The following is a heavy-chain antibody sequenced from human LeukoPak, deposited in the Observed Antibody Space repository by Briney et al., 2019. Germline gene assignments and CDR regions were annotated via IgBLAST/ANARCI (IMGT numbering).Heavy chain of an antibody. J-gene: IGHJ4*02. D-gene: IGHD3-10*01. CDR2: IYYSGST. Sequence: PSETLSLTCTVSGGSINSSSYYWGWIRQPPGRGLEWIAYIYYSGSTYYNPSLKSRVTISVDTSKNQFSLKLSSVTAADTAVYYCARGIRRHYYGSGSYYNTGRRIGDYFDYWGQGTLVTVSS. V-gene: IGHV4-39*07. CDR3: ARGIRRHYYGSGSYYNTGRRIGDYFDY. CDR1: GGSINSSSYY.